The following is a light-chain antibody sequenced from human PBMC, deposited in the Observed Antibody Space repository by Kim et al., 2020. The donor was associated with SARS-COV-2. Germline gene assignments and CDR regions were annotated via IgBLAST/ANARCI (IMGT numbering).Light chain of an antibody. Sequence: QSITISCTGTSSYLGGYNYVSWYPQHTGRAPKLMIYEVSKRPSRVPDLFSSSKSGNTASLTVSGLQAEDEADYYCSSYAGSNNFEVFGTGTKVTVL. CDR1: SSYLGGYNY. CDR2: EVS. CDR3: SSYAGSNNFEV. V-gene: IGLV2-8*01. J-gene: IGLJ1*01.